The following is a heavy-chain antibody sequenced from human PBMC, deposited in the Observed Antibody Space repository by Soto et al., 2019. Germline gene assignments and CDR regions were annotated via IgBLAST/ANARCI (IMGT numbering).Heavy chain of an antibody. CDR1: GFTFSDSP. D-gene: IGHD6-6*01. V-gene: IGHV3-73*01. Sequence: GGSLRLSCAASGFTFSDSPVHWVRQASGKGLEWVGHIRTKTNNYAATYGASVEGRFTISRDDSKNTAYLQMNSLRTEDTAVYYCCRQESSSSDYWGQGTLVTVSS. J-gene: IGHJ4*02. CDR3: CRQESSSSDY. CDR2: IRTKTNNYAA.